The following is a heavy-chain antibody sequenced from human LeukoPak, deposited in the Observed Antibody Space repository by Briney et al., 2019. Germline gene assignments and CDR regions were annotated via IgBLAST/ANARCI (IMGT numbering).Heavy chain of an antibody. CDR3: ARIREYDYVWGTCRPFDY. Sequence: SETLSLTCAAYGGSFSRYSWSWIRQPPGKGLEWIGEINHRGSTNYNPSLKSRVTISVDTSKNQFSLKLSSVTAADTAMYYCARIREYDYVWGTCRPFDYWGQGTPVTVSS. CDR1: GGSFSRYS. V-gene: IGHV4-34*01. CDR2: INHRGST. J-gene: IGHJ4*02. D-gene: IGHD3-16*02.